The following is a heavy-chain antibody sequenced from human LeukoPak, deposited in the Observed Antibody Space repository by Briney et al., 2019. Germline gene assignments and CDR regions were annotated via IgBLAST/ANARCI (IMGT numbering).Heavy chain of an antibody. J-gene: IGHJ4*02. V-gene: IGHV3-30*18. CDR1: GFTFSSYG. CDR3: AKEIQAGSWYTPSFDY. Sequence: GGSLRLSCAASGFTFSSYGMHWVRQAPGKGLEWVAVISYDGSNKYYADSVKGRFTISRDNSKNTLYLQMNSLRAEDTAVYYCAKEIQAGSWYTPSFDYWGQGTLVTVSS. CDR2: ISYDGSNK. D-gene: IGHD6-13*01.